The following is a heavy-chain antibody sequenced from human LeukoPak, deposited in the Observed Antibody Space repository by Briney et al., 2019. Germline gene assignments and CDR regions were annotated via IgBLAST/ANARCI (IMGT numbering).Heavy chain of an antibody. Sequence: GESLKISCKGSGYSFTSYWIGWVRQMPGKGLEWMGIIYPGDSDTRYSPSFQGQVTISADKSISTAYLQWSSLKASDTAMYYCARQKLDHYYYDSSGYDYWGQGTLVTVSS. CDR2: IYPGDSDT. J-gene: IGHJ4*02. CDR1: GYSFTSYW. D-gene: IGHD3-22*01. CDR3: ARQKLDHYYYDSSGYDY. V-gene: IGHV5-51*01.